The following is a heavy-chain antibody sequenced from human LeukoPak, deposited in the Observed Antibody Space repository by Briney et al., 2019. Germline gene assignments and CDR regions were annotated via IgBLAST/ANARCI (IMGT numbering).Heavy chain of an antibody. CDR1: GGSFSGYS. J-gene: IGHJ4*02. D-gene: IGHD3-10*01. Sequence: SETLSLTCAVYGGSFSGYSWSWIRQPPGKGLEWIGEINHSGGTNYNPSLKSRVTISVDTSKNQFSLKLSSVTAADTAVYYCARPPRHYYGSGSYRYWGQGTLVTVSS. V-gene: IGHV4-34*01. CDR2: INHSGGT. CDR3: ARPPRHYYGSGSYRY.